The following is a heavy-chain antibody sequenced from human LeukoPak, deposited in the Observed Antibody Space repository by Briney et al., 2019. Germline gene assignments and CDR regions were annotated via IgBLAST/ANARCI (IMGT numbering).Heavy chain of an antibody. CDR2: LSNTGNI. J-gene: IGHJ4*02. Sequence: GGSLRLSCAASGFTFSSYGMNWVRQAPGKGLEWLSYLSNTGNIHYAQSVKGRFTISRDSPKNSLYLQMDGLRAGDTAVYYCARRGDTPMIGDHWGQGILVTVAS. D-gene: IGHD5-18*01. V-gene: IGHV3-48*01. CDR3: ARRGDTPMIGDH. CDR1: GFTFSSYG.